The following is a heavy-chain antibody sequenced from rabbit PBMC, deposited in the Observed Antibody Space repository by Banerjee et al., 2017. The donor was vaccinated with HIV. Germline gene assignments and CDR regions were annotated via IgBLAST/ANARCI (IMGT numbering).Heavy chain of an antibody. CDR3: ARDASSSGYYGSPYYFNL. Sequence: QEQLEESGGDLVKPEGSLTLTCTASGFSFSSSYYMCWVRQAPGKGLEWIGCISAGSSGNTYYASWVNGRFTISKTSSTTVTLQMTSLTAADTATYFCARDASSSGYYGSPYYFNLWGQGTLVTVS. CDR1: GFSFSSSYY. D-gene: IGHD1-1*01. V-gene: IGHV1S45*01. J-gene: IGHJ4*01. CDR2: ISAGSSGNT.